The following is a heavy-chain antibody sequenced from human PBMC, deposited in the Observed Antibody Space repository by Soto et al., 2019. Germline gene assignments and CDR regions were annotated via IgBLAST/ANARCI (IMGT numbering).Heavy chain of an antibody. D-gene: IGHD5-12*01. CDR3: ARRYGGYDLDYYYGMDV. CDR2: IFYSGNT. CDR1: GGSISTGNLY. J-gene: IGHJ6*02. Sequence: SETLSLTCTVSGGSISTGNLYWGWIRQPPGKGLEWIGSIFYSGNTYYSPSLKSRVTISVDTSKNQFSLKLNSVTAADTAVYNCARRYGGYDLDYYYGMDVWGQGTTVTVSS. V-gene: IGHV4-39*01.